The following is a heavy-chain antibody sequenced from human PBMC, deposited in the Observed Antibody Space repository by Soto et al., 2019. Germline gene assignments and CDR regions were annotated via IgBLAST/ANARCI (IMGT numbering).Heavy chain of an antibody. Sequence: EVQLVESGGVLVQPGGSLRLSCAASGFSFSTNWMHWVRQVPGKGLVWVSPLSRDGSSTNYAESVKCRFTISSDNATNTDYRQMNSLKAEDKAIYYCARGPTGWYGFDYWGQGTLVTVSS. D-gene: IGHD6-19*01. CDR1: GFSFSTNW. J-gene: IGHJ4*02. CDR2: LSRDGSST. V-gene: IGHV3-74*01. CDR3: ARGPTGWYGFDY.